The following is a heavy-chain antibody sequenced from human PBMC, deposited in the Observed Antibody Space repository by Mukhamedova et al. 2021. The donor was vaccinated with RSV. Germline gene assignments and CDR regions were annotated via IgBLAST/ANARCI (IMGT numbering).Heavy chain of an antibody. CDR3: AR. V-gene: IGHV4-61*09. J-gene: IGHJ6*01. CDR2: KNLWGNI. CDR1: GASITSGSYF. Sequence: SLICTLSGASITSGSYFWTWIRQPAGRGLEYIGHKNLWGNINYNPSLKSRVSISVDPSRNQFSLNLTSLSAADTAVDYCARGG.